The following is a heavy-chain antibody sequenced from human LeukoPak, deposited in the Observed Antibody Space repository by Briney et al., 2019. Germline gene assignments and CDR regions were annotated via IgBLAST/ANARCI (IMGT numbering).Heavy chain of an antibody. CDR3: AGWREQYCSGGSCYADAFDI. D-gene: IGHD2-15*01. CDR2: ISSRSNYI. CDR1: GVIFNTYG. V-gene: IGHV3-21*01. J-gene: IGHJ3*02. Sequence: PGGSLRLSCATSGVIFNTYGMNWVRQAPGKGLEWVSPISSRSNYIYYADSVKGRFTISRDSARNSLYLQMNSLRAEDTADYYCAGWREQYCSGGSCYADAFDIWGQGTMVTVSS.